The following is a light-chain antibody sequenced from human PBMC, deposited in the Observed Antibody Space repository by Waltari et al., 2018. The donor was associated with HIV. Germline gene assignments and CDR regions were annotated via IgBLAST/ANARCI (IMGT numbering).Light chain of an antibody. CDR2: DNN. CDR3: ATWDRSLSRVI. J-gene: IGLJ2*01. V-gene: IGLV1-51*01. CDR1: SSNIGNNF. Sequence: QSVLTQPPSVSAAPRQKVTISCSGTSSNIGNNFVSWYQQLPGTAPKLLMYDNNKRPSGSPVRFSGSKSGTSATLGITGLQTGDEADYFCATWDRSLSRVIFGGGTRLTVL.